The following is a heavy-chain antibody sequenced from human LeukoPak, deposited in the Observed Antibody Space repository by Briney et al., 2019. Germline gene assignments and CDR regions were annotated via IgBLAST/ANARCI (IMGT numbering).Heavy chain of an antibody. V-gene: IGHV3-66*01. J-gene: IGHJ4*02. Sequence: GGSLRLSCAASEFTFSSYAMSWVRQAPGKGLEWVSVIYSGGDTYYADSVKDRFTISRDNSKNTVYLQINSLRVEDTAVYYCARDLTGYCHFDYWGQGTLVTVSS. D-gene: IGHD2-2*03. CDR2: IYSGGDT. CDR1: EFTFSSYA. CDR3: ARDLTGYCHFDY.